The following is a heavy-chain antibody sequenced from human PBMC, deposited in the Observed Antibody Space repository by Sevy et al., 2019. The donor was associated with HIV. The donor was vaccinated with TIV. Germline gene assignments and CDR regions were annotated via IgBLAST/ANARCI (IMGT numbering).Heavy chain of an antibody. CDR2: IRSKAYGGTT. J-gene: IGHJ3*02. CDR3: TREKYYYDSSGYYPGAFDI. Sequence: GGSLRLSCTASGFTFGDYAMSWFRQAPGKGLEWVGFIRSKAYGGTTEYAASVKGRFTISRDDSISIAYLQMNSLKTEETAVYYCTREKYYYDSSGYYPGAFDIWGQGTMVTVSS. CDR1: GFTFGDYA. V-gene: IGHV3-49*03. D-gene: IGHD3-22*01.